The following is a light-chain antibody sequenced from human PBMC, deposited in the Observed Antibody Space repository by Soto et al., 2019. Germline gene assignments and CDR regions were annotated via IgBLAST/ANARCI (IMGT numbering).Light chain of an antibody. J-gene: IGLJ1*01. Sequence: SVLTQPASVSGSPGQSITISCTGTSSDVGSYNLVSWYQQHPGKAPKLMIYEVSKRPSGVSNRFSGSKSGNTASLTISGLQAEDEADYYCTSYAGDTAPYGFGTGTKVTVL. CDR3: TSYAGDTAPYG. CDR1: SSDVGSYNL. V-gene: IGLV2-23*02. CDR2: EVS.